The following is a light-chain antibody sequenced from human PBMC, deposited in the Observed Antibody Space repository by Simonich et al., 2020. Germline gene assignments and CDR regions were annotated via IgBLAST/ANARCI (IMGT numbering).Light chain of an antibody. CDR3: QQYNSYHT. Sequence: DIQMTQSTSTLSAAVGDRVTITCRASQRISSWLAWYQQKPGKAPKLLIYKAASLESGVPSRFSGSGSGTEFTLTISSLQPDDFATYYGQQYNSYHTFGQGTKLEIK. CDR1: QRISSW. J-gene: IGKJ2*01. CDR2: KAA. V-gene: IGKV1-5*03.